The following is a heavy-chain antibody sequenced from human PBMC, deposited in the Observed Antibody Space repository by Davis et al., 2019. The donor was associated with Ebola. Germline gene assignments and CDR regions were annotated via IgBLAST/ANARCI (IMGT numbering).Heavy chain of an antibody. CDR3: ARDPEEVATVFYYDGMDV. Sequence: GGSLRLSCAASGFTSSRYGMPRVRQAPGQGLEWVAAIWVEGRNKYYADSVKGRFTISRDNFKNTLYLQMNSLRAQDTAVYYCARDPEEVATVFYYDGMDVWGQGTTVTVSS. D-gene: IGHD5-24*01. V-gene: IGHV3-33*08. CDR2: IWVEGRNK. CDR1: GFTSSRYG. J-gene: IGHJ6*02.